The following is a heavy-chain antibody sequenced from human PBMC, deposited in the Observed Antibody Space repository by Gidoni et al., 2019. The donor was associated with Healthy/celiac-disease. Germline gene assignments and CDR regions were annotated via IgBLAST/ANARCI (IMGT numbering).Heavy chain of an antibody. CDR3: TTGWWELNAFDI. D-gene: IGHD1-26*01. CDR2: IKSKSDGGTT. V-gene: IGHV3-15*06. Sequence: EVQLVESGGGLVTPGGSLRLSCSASGFTFSNAWVSCVRRAPGKGLECVGRIKSKSDGGTTYDAAPVKGGFTISRNDSKNTLYLQMNSLKTEDTAVYYCTTGWWELNAFDIWGQGTMVTVSS. CDR1: GFTFSNAW. J-gene: IGHJ3*02.